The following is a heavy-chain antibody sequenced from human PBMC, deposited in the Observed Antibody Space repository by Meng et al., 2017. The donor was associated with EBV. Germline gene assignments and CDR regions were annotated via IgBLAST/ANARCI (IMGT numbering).Heavy chain of an antibody. CDR1: VGSISTPNYY. Sequence: QLQRQGSGPGLVKPSETLSLICTVSVGSISTPNYYCGWIRQPPGKGLEWIGTFYSVATTFYNPSLKSRLTISVDTSKNQFSLRLSSVTAADTAIYYCVRGYDYGDYVDYWGQGTLVTSPQ. CDR2: FYSVATT. J-gene: IGHJ4*02. CDR3: VRGYDYGDYVDY. D-gene: IGHD4-17*01. V-gene: IGHV4-39*07.